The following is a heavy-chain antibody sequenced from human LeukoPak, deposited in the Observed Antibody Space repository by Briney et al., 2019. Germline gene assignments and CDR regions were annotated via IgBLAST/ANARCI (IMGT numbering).Heavy chain of an antibody. CDR1: GFTVSSNY. J-gene: IGHJ3*02. Sequence: PGGSLRLSCAASGFTVSSNYMSWVRQAPGKGLEWVSVIYSGGSTYYADSVKGRFTISRDNSKNTLYLQMNSLRAEDTAVYYCARDLAYARWAFDIWGQGTMVTVSS. V-gene: IGHV3-53*01. CDR2: IYSGGST. D-gene: IGHD2-8*01. CDR3: ARDLAYARWAFDI.